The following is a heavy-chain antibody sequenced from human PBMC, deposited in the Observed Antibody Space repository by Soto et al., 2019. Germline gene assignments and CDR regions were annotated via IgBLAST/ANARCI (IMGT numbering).Heavy chain of an antibody. D-gene: IGHD6-13*01. Sequence: EILSLTCTVAGGWISSSNYYWGWIRQPPGKGLEWIGSIYYSGSTYYNPSLKSRVTISVDTSKNQFSLKLSSVTAADTAVYYCARGGVAAAGTLPIWGQGTMVTGSS. V-gene: IGHV4-39*07. CDR1: GGWISSSNYY. CDR2: IYYSGST. J-gene: IGHJ3*02. CDR3: ARGGVAAAGTLPI.